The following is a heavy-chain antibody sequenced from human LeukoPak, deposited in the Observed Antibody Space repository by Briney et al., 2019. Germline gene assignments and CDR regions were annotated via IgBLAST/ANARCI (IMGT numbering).Heavy chain of an antibody. D-gene: IGHD2-2*01. Sequence: PSETLSLTCTVSGGSISSYYWSWIRQHPGKGLEWIGYIYYSGSTYYNPSLKSRVTISVDTSKNQFSLKLSSVTAADTAVYYCARGGMGIPAAADYFDYWGQGTLVTVSS. CDR3: ARGGMGIPAAADYFDY. J-gene: IGHJ4*02. CDR1: GGSISSYY. V-gene: IGHV4-59*06. CDR2: IYYSGST.